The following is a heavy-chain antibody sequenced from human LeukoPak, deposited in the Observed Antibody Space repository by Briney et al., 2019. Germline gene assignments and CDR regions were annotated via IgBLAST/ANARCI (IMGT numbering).Heavy chain of an antibody. CDR1: GGSFSGYY. J-gene: IGHJ4*02. CDR3: ARGLRYYDILTGYYTYYFDY. Sequence: SETLSLTCAVYGGSFSGYYWSWIRQPPGKGLEWIGEINHSGSTNYNPSLKSRVTISVDTSKNQFSLKLSSVTAADTAVYYCARGLRYYDILTGYYTYYFDYWGQGTLVTVSS. D-gene: IGHD3-9*01. CDR2: INHSGST. V-gene: IGHV4-34*01.